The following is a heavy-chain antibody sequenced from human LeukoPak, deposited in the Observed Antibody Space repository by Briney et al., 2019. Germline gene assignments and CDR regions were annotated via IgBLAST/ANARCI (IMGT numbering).Heavy chain of an antibody. V-gene: IGHV3-48*03. CDR1: GFTFSSYE. Sequence: GGSLRLSCAASGFTFSSYEMNWVRQAPGKGLEWVSYISSSGSTIYYADSVKGRFTISRDNAKNSLYLQMNSLRAEDTAVYYCARDRLRYFDWFPGNALDYWGQGTLVTVSS. CDR2: ISSSGSTI. J-gene: IGHJ4*02. CDR3: ARDRLRYFDWFPGNALDY. D-gene: IGHD3-9*01.